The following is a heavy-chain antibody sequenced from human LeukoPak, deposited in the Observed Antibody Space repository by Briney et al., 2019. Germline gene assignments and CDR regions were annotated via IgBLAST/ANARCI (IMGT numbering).Heavy chain of an antibody. CDR2: IYTSGST. D-gene: IGHD6-13*01. J-gene: IGHJ4*02. CDR3: ARDKQLVRGFDY. Sequence: SETLSLTCTVSGGSISSYYWSWIRKPAGKGLEWIGRIYTSGSTNYNPSLKSRVTMSVDTSKNQFSLKLSSVTSADTAVYYCARDKQLVRGFDYWGQGTLVTVSS. V-gene: IGHV4-4*07. CDR1: GGSISSYY.